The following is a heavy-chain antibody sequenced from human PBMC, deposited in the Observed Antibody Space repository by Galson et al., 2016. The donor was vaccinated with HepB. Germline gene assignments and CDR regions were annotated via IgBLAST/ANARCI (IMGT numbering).Heavy chain of an antibody. D-gene: IGHD2-8*02. CDR1: GYTFTNYY. CDR2: INPSSGST. CDR3: GRVPEAVLVGDY. V-gene: IGHV1-46*01. J-gene: IGHJ4*02. Sequence: SVKVSCKASGYTFTNYYIKWVRQAPGQGLEWMGIINPSSGSTAYSQKFQGRVTMTRDTSTTTVYMELSSLRSEDTAMYYCGRVPEAVLVGDYWGQGTLVTVSS.